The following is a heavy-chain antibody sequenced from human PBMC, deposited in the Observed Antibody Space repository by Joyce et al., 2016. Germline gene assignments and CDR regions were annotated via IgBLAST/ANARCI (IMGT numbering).Heavy chain of an antibody. CDR3: ATVDYYYGSGTPRDYYYYMDV. V-gene: IGHV1-69-2*01. CDR1: GYTFTDYY. Sequence: EVQLVQSGAEVKKPGATVKIPCKVSGYTFTDYYMHWGQQAPGKGLEWMGLVDPEEGETLYAEKFQGRVTITAGTSTDTAYMELSSLRSEDTAVYYCATVDYYYGSGTPRDYYYYMDVWGKGTTVTVSS. CDR2: VDPEEGET. J-gene: IGHJ6*03. D-gene: IGHD3-10*01.